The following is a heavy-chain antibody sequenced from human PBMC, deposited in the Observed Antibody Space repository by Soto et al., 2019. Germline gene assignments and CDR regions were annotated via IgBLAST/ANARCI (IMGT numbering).Heavy chain of an antibody. Sequence: SGGSLRLSCAASGFTFSNAWMSWVRQAPGKGLEWVGRIKSKTDGGTTDYAAPVKGRFTISRDDSKNTLYLQMNSLKTEDTAVYYCTAGPMVRGVIRYYYYGMDVWGQGTTVTVSS. D-gene: IGHD3-10*01. V-gene: IGHV3-15*01. CDR3: TAGPMVRGVIRYYYYGMDV. CDR1: GFTFSNAW. J-gene: IGHJ6*02. CDR2: IKSKTDGGTT.